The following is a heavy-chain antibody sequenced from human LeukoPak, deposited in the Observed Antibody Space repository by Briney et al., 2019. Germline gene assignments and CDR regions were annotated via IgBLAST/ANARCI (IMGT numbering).Heavy chain of an antibody. J-gene: IGHJ3*01. D-gene: IGHD3-22*01. CDR2: IYNSANT. CDR3: ARRFSSRSDGNGYYYGHDAFDV. V-gene: IGHV4-59*08. CDR1: GDSISSSY. Sequence: SETLSLTCSVSGDSISSSYWSWIPQPPGKGLESIANIYNSANTNYTPSLQSRVSMSVDTSKSQFSLQLTSVSAADTAVYYCARRFSSRSDGNGYYYGHDAFDVWGQGTLVTVSS.